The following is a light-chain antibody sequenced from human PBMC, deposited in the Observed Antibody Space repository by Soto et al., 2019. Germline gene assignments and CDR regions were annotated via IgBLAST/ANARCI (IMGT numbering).Light chain of an antibody. CDR3: QSADSSGTYRV. Sequence: SHELTRPPSVSVSPGQTARITCSGDALPKQYAYWYQQKPGQAPVLVIYKDSERPSGIPERFSGSSSGTTVTLTISGVQAEDDADYYCQSADSSGTYRVFGGGTKLTVL. V-gene: IGLV3-25*03. J-gene: IGLJ2*01. CDR1: ALPKQY. CDR2: KDS.